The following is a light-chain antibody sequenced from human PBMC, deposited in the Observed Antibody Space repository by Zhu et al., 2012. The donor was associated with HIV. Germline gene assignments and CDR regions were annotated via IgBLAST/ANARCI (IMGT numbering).Light chain of an antibody. CDR3: QQSILTLLT. J-gene: IGKJ4*01. V-gene: IGKV1-9*01. Sequence: DIQLTHSPSFLSASVGDRVTITCRASQDISIYLAWYQQKPGKAPKLLIYPASALQSGVPSRFSGSRSGTEFTLTISSLQPEDFGTYYCQQSILTLLTFGGGT. CDR2: PAS. CDR1: QDISIY.